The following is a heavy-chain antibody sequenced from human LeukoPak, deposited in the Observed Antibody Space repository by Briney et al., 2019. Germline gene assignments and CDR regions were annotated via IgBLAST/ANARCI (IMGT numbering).Heavy chain of an antibody. D-gene: IGHD1-26*01. Sequence: GGSLRLSCAASGFSFSSYAMHWVRQAPGKGLEWVSVIYSGGSTYYADSVKGRFTISRDNSKNTLFLQMKSLRAEDTAVYYCARSGSYVDYWGQGTLVTVSS. CDR1: GFSFSSYA. CDR2: IYSGGST. CDR3: ARSGSYVDY. V-gene: IGHV3-53*01. J-gene: IGHJ4*02.